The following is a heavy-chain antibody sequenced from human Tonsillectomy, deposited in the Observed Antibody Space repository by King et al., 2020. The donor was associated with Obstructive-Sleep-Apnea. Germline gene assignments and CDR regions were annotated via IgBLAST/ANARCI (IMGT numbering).Heavy chain of an antibody. D-gene: IGHD5/OR15-5a*01. Sequence: GGAGGGLVQPGGSLRLSCVASAFTVSSNYMSWVRRAPGKGLEYVSVIYRGGSTYYADSVKGRFTITRDNSRNTLYLQMNSLRAEDTAIHYCAGVRSVYDSGGMDVWGQGTTVIVSS. J-gene: IGHJ6*02. V-gene: IGHV3-66*01. CDR2: IYRGGST. CDR1: AFTVSSNY. CDR3: AGVRSVYDSGGMDV.